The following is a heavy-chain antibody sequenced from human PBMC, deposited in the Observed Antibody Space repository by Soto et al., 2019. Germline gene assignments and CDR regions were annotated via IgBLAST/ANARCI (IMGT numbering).Heavy chain of an antibody. CDR2: INHSGST. CDR3: ARGSRAVRGVSYYYYYYGMDV. V-gene: IGHV4-34*01. D-gene: IGHD3-10*01. CDR1: GGSFSGYH. Sequence: PSETLSLTCLVYGGSFSGYHWSWIRQPPGKELEWFGEINHSGSTNYNPSLKSRVTISVDTSKNQFSLKLSSVTAADTAVYYCARGSRAVRGVSYYYYYYGMDVWGQGTTVTVSS. J-gene: IGHJ6*02.